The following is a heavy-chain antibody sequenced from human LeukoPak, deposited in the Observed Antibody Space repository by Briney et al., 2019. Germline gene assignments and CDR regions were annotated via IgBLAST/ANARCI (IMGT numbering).Heavy chain of an antibody. J-gene: IGHJ3*02. V-gene: IGHV4-39*01. CDR1: GGSISSSSYY. CDR2: IYYSGST. CDR3: ARPQGIAVAGPDAFDI. D-gene: IGHD6-19*01. Sequence: SETLSLTCTVSGGSISSSSYYWGWIRQPPGRGLEWIGSIYYSGSTYYNPSLKSRVTISVDTSKNQFSLKLSSVTAADTAVYYCARPQGIAVAGPDAFDIWGQGTMVTVSS.